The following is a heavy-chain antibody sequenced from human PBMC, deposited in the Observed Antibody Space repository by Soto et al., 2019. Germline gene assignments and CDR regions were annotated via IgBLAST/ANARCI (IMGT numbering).Heavy chain of an antibody. V-gene: IGHV3-33*01. CDR2: IWYDGSNK. CDR3: ARDSAWLFDS. J-gene: IGHJ4*02. Sequence: QVQLVESGGGVVQTGRSLRLSCAVSGFTYSSYGMHWVRQAPGKGLEWVAVIWYDGSNKYYADSVKGRFIISRDDSKNTLSLQMNSLRAEDTAVYYCARDSAWLFDSWGQGTLVTVSS. D-gene: IGHD5-12*01. CDR1: GFTYSSYG.